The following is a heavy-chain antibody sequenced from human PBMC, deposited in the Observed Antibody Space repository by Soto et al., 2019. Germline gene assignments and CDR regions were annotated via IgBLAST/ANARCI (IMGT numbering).Heavy chain of an antibody. CDR2: IIPILGIA. V-gene: IGHV1-69*02. D-gene: IGHD4-17*01. J-gene: IGHJ1*01. Sequence: QVQLVQSGAEVKKPGSSVKVSCKASGGTFSSYTISWVRQAPGQGLEWMGRIIPILGIANYAQKFQGRVTITADKSTSTAYMELSSLRSEDTAVYYCARGPATDYGDSRYEYFQPWGQGTLVTVSS. CDR3: ARGPATDYGDSRYEYFQP. CDR1: GGTFSSYT.